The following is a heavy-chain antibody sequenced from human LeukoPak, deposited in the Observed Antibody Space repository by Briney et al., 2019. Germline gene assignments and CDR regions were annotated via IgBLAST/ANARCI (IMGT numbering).Heavy chain of an antibody. CDR1: GFTFSSYS. CDR3: ATDLRGYSGYDYPGSYFHY. J-gene: IGHJ4*02. CDR2: ISSSSSYI. Sequence: GGSLRLSCAASGFTFSSYSMNWVRQAPGKGLEWVSSISSSSSYIYYADSVKGRFTISRDNAKNSLYLQMNSLRAEDTAVYYCATDLRGYSGYDYPGSYFHYWGQGTLVTVSS. V-gene: IGHV3-21*01. D-gene: IGHD5-12*01.